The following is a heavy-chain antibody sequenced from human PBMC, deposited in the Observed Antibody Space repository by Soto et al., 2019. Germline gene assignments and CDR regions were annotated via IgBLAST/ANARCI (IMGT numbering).Heavy chain of an antibody. J-gene: IGHJ4*02. V-gene: IGHV3-7*01. Sequence: EVQLVDSGGGLVQPGGSLRLSCVASGFTFSNYWMSWVRQAPGKGLEWVANIKQDGSEKYYVDSVKGRFTISRDNAKNSLYLQMNSLRAEDTAVYYGARESGDGIVGYWGQGTLVTVSS. CDR1: GFTFSNYW. CDR3: ARESGDGIVGY. D-gene: IGHD3-22*01. CDR2: IKQDGSEK.